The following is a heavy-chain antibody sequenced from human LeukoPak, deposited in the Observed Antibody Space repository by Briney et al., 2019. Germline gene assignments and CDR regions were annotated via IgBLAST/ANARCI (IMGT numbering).Heavy chain of an antibody. D-gene: IGHD3-22*01. CDR2: IYSGGST. CDR1: GFTVSSNY. J-gene: IGHJ4*02. CDR3: ARDLYRIVVVPHYFDY. Sequence: SGGSLRLSCAASGFTVSSNYMSWVRQAPGKGLEWVSVIYSGGSTYYADSVKGRFTISRGNSKNTLYLQMNSLRAEDTAVYYCARDLYRIVVVPHYFDYWGQGTLVTVSS. V-gene: IGHV3-53*01.